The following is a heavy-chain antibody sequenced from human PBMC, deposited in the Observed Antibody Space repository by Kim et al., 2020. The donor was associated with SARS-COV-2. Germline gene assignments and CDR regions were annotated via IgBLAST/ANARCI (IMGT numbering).Heavy chain of an antibody. V-gene: IGHV3-30*04. Sequence: GGSLRLSCAASGFTFSSYAMHWVRQAPGKGLEWVAVILYDGSNKYYADSVKGRFTISRDNSKNTRYLQMNSLRAEDTAVYYCARADSSGYSFDYWGQGTLVTVSS. J-gene: IGHJ4*02. CDR2: ILYDGSNK. CDR1: GFTFSSYA. CDR3: ARADSSGYSFDY. D-gene: IGHD3-22*01.